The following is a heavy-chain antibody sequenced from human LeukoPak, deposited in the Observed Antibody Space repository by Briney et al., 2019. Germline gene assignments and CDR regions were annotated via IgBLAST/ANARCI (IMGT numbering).Heavy chain of an antibody. J-gene: IGHJ6*03. CDR2: IYYSGST. CDR3: ATYGGDSVSYYYHMDV. D-gene: IGHD2-21*02. Sequence: SETLSLTCTVSGGSISSYYWSWIRQPPGKGLEWIGYIYYSGSTNYNPSLKTRLTISVDTSKNQFSLKLSSVTAADTAVYYCATYGGDSVSYYYHMDVWGTGTTVTVSS. CDR1: GGSISSYY. V-gene: IGHV4-59*01.